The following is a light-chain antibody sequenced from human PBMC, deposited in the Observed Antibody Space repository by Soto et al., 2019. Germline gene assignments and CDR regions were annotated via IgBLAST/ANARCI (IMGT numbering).Light chain of an antibody. CDR2: KAS. V-gene: IGKV1-5*03. CDR1: QSISSW. CDR3: QHYDNSQWT. J-gene: IGKJ1*01. Sequence: QMTQAPSALSASVGDRVTITCRASQSISSWVAGYQQKPWKAPKFLIYKASTLESGVPSRFSGSGSGTEFPLTISSQQPDDTATSYCQHYDNSQWTFGQGTKVEIK.